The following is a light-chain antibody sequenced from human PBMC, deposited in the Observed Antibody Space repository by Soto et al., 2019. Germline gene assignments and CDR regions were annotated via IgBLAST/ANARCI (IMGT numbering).Light chain of an antibody. CDR3: QKYNSAPLT. J-gene: IGKJ4*02. Sequence: DVPMTQSPSSLSAFVGDRVTITCRASQGIAPYLVWFQQKPGKVPKLLIYATSTLQSGVPSRFSGSGSGTDFTLTINSLQPEDVGTYYCQKYNSAPLTFGGGTKVEIK. CDR1: QGIAPY. V-gene: IGKV1-27*01. CDR2: ATS.